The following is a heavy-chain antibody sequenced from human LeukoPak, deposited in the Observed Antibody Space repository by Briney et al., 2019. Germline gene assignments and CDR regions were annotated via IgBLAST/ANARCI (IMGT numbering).Heavy chain of an antibody. CDR1: GFTFSSYA. CDR3: ARVGSGLRAFDL. D-gene: IGHD3-10*01. J-gene: IGHJ3*01. Sequence: GGSLRLSCAASGFTFSSYAMSWVRQAPGKGLEWVSAISGSGGSTYYADSVKGRSTISRDNSKNTLYLQMHSLRAEDTAVYYCARVGSGLRAFDLWGQGTMVTVSS. V-gene: IGHV3-23*01. CDR2: ISGSGGST.